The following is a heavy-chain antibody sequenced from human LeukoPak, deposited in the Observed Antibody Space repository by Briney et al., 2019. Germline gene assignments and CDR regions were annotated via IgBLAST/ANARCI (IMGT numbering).Heavy chain of an antibody. CDR2: IYGSGRT. CDR1: GISVNSHY. J-gene: IGHJ4*02. V-gene: IGHV4-59*02. CDR3: TRDSTGSDFSD. Sequence: SETLSLTCTVSGISVNSHYLNWIRQPPGKGLEWIGHIYGSGRTNYNPSLKSRVTMSVDTSNNQFSLRLSSVTAADTAVYYCTRDSTGSDFSDWGQGTLVAVSS. D-gene: IGHD3-3*01.